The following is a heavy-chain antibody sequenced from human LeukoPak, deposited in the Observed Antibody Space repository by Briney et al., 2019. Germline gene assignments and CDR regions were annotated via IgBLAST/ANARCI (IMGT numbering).Heavy chain of an antibody. CDR2: ISAYNGNT. CDR1: GYTFTSYG. CDR3: ARTDIVVVVAAYPGGY. J-gene: IGHJ4*02. Sequence: ASVKVSCKASGYTFTSYGISRVRQAPGQGLEWRGWISAYNGNTNYAQKLQGRVTMTTDTSTSTAYMELRSLRSDDTAVYYCARTDIVVVVAAYPGGYWGQGTLVTVSS. V-gene: IGHV1-18*01. D-gene: IGHD2-15*01.